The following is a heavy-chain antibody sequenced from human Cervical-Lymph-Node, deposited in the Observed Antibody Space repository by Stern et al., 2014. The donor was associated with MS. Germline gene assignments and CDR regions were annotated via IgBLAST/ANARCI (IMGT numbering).Heavy chain of an antibody. D-gene: IGHD4-17*01. J-gene: IGHJ6*02. CDR1: GYTFTSYD. Sequence: QVQLVQSGAEVKKPGASVKVSCKASGYTFTSYDINWVRQAPGKGLEWMGRISTYSGDTNYALKVQAGVTRTADTAASTAYMELMSLTSHDTAVYYCAREFKFQPISGDYVNCGLDVWGQGTTVSVSS. V-gene: IGHV1-18*01. CDR3: AREFKFQPISGDYVNCGLDV. CDR2: ISTYSGDT.